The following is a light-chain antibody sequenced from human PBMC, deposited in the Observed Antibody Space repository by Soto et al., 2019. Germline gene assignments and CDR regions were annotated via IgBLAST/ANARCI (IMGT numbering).Light chain of an antibody. CDR2: GAS. V-gene: IGKV3-20*01. J-gene: IGKJ2*01. CDR3: QQYGWSSPYT. Sequence: EIVLTQSPGTLSLSPGERATLSCRASQSVSSSYLAWYQQKAGQAPRLLIYGASSRATGIPDRFSGSGSGTDFTLTISRLEPEDFAVYYCQQYGWSSPYTFGQGIKLEIK. CDR1: QSVSSSY.